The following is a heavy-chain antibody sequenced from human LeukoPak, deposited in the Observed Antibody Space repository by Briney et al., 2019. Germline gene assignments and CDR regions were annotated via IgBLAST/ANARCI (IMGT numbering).Heavy chain of an antibody. Sequence: ASVKVSCKASGYTFTGYYMHWVRQAPGQGLEWMGWINPNSGGTNYAQKFQGRVTMTRDTSISTAYMELSRLRSGDTAVYYCARDLRAMVRGVIYHYYGMDVWGQGTTVTVSS. CDR2: INPNSGGT. J-gene: IGHJ6*02. D-gene: IGHD3-10*01. CDR1: GYTFTGYY. CDR3: ARDLRAMVRGVIYHYYGMDV. V-gene: IGHV1-2*02.